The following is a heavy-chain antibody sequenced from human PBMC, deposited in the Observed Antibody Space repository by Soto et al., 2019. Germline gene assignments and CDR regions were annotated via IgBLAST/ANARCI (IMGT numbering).Heavy chain of an antibody. Sequence: ASVNVSCKASGYTFTGYYMHWVRQAPGQGLEWMGWINPNSGGTNYAQKFQGWVTMTRDTSISTAYMELSRLRSDDTAVYYCARDSCGGGSCYHMDVWGKGTTVTVSS. CDR2: INPNSGGT. CDR3: ARDSCGGGSCYHMDV. CDR1: GYTFTGYY. D-gene: IGHD2-15*01. J-gene: IGHJ6*03. V-gene: IGHV1-2*04.